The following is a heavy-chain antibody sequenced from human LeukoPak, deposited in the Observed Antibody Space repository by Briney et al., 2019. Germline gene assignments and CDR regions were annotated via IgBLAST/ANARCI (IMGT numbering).Heavy chain of an antibody. Sequence: GGSLRLSCAASGFTFSSYGMHWVRQAPGKGLEWVAVIWYDGSNKYYADSVKGRLTISRDNSRNTLYLQMNSLRAEDTAVYYCARSPISSWGIDYWGQGTLVTVSS. D-gene: IGHD6-13*01. CDR3: ARSPISSWGIDY. CDR1: GFTFSSYG. CDR2: IWYDGSNK. V-gene: IGHV3-33*01. J-gene: IGHJ4*02.